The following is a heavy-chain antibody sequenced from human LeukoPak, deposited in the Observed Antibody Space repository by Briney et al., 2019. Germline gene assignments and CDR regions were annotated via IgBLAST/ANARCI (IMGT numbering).Heavy chain of an antibody. J-gene: IGHJ4*02. D-gene: IGHD2-2*02. CDR3: AKPTQGYCSSTSCFTADFDY. CDR1: GFTFSSYA. Sequence: GGSLRLSYAASGFTFSSYAMSWVRQAPGKGLEWVSAISGSGGSTYYADSVKGRFTISRDNSKNTLYLQMNSLRAEDTAVYYCAKPTQGYCSSTSCFTADFDYWGQGTLVTVSS. CDR2: ISGSGGST. V-gene: IGHV3-23*01.